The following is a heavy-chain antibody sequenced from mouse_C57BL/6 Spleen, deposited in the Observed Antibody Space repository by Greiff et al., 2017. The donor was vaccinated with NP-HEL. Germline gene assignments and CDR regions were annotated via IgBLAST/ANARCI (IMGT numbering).Heavy chain of an antibody. CDR1: GYTFTSYW. CDR3: AIPAQDYAMDY. Sequence: QVQLQQSGAELVKPGASVKVSCKASGYTFTSYWMHWVKQRPGQGLEWIGRIHPSDSDTNYNQKFKGKATLTVDKSYSTAYMQLSSLTSEDSAVYYCAIPAQDYAMDYWGQGTSVTVSS. D-gene: IGHD3-2*02. V-gene: IGHV1-74*01. J-gene: IGHJ4*01. CDR2: IHPSDSDT.